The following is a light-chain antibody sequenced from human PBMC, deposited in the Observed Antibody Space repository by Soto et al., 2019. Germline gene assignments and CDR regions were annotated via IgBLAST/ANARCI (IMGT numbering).Light chain of an antibody. CDR3: QQRYNSLT. Sequence: EIVLTQSPATLSLSPGERATLSWRASQSVSSYLAWYQQKPGQPPRLLIYDVSTRATGIPARFSGSASGTDFTLTISSLEPEDFAVYYCQQRYNSLTFGGGTKVDIK. V-gene: IGKV3-11*01. CDR1: QSVSSY. CDR2: DVS. J-gene: IGKJ4*01.